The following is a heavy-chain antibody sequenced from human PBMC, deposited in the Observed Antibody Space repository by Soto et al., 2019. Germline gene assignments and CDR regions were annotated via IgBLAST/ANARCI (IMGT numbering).Heavy chain of an antibody. Sequence: QVQLVESGGGVVQPGRSLRLSCAASGFTFSSYGMHWVRQAPGKGLEWVAVIWYDGSNKYYADSVKGRFTISRDNSKNTLYLQMNSLRAEDTAVYYCARDASTTIFGVVINHDYFDYWGQGTLVTVSS. CDR1: GFTFSSYG. CDR3: ARDASTTIFGVVINHDYFDY. CDR2: IWYDGSNK. D-gene: IGHD3-3*01. V-gene: IGHV3-33*01. J-gene: IGHJ4*02.